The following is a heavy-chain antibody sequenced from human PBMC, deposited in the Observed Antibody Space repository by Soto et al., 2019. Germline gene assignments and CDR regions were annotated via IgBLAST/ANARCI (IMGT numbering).Heavy chain of an antibody. CDR1: GFTFSSYA. CDR3: AKPPGKQYYYYMDV. CDR2: ISGSGGST. V-gene: IGHV3-23*01. J-gene: IGHJ6*03. Sequence: EVQLLESGGGLVQPGGSLRLSCAASGFTFSSYAMSWVRQTPGKGLEWVSAISGSGGSTYYADSVKGRFTISRDNSKTTLYLQMNSLRAEDTAVYYCAKPPGKQYYYYMDVWGKGTTVTVSS.